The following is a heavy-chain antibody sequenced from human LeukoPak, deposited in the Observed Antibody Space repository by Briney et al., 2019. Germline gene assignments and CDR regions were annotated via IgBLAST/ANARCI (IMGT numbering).Heavy chain of an antibody. CDR2: FDPEDGET. V-gene: IGHV1-24*01. Sequence: ASVKVSCKVSGYTLTELSMHWVRQAPGKGLEWMGGFDPEDGETIYAQKFQGRVTMTEDTSTDTAYMELSSLRSEDTAVYYCATFPPDIVVVPAAIRDYYYMDVWGKGTTVTVSS. J-gene: IGHJ6*03. CDR3: ATFPPDIVVVPAAIRDYYYMDV. D-gene: IGHD2-2*02. CDR1: GYTLTELS.